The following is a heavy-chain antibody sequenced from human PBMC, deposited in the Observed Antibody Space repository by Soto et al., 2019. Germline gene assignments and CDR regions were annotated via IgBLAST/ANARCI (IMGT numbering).Heavy chain of an antibody. CDR3: AREASSGYYYY. J-gene: IGHJ4*02. D-gene: IGHD3-22*01. CDR2: ISYDGSNK. CDR1: WFTLNSFS. Sequence: GGAPRLSCAAPWFTLNSFSIPWGRQAPGKGLEWVAVISYDGSNKYYADSVKGRFTISRDNSKNTLYLQMNSLRAEDTAVYYCAREASSGYYYYWGQGTLVTVSS. V-gene: IGHV3-30-3*01.